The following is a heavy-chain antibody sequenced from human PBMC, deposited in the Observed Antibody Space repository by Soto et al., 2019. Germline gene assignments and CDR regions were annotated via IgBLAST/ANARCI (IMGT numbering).Heavy chain of an antibody. J-gene: IGHJ3*02. V-gene: IGHV4-59*01. CDR3: ARDDSSGYYGGYAFAI. D-gene: IGHD3-22*01. Sequence: PSETVALTCTVSGGSISSYYWRWVRQPPGKGLEWIGNIYNSGTTNYSPSLKSRVTISVHTSKNQFSLKLNSVTAADTAVYYCARDDSSGYYGGYAFAIWGLGTMVT. CDR1: GGSISSYY. CDR2: IYNSGTT.